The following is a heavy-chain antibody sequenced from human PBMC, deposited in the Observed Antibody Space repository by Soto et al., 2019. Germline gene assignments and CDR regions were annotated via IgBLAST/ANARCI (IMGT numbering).Heavy chain of an antibody. V-gene: IGHV6-1*01. CDR1: GDSDASNSAA. CDR3: ARGTYYYDSSGYVFAEYFQH. CDR2: TYYRSKWYN. J-gene: IGHJ1*01. D-gene: IGHD3-22*01. Sequence: SQTLALTCAIYGDSDASNSAACNFIRQSQSRGVESVGGTYYRSKWYNDYAVSVKSRITINPDTYKNQFSLKLNSVTPEDTAVYYCARGTYYYDSSGYVFAEYFQHWGQGTLVSVSS.